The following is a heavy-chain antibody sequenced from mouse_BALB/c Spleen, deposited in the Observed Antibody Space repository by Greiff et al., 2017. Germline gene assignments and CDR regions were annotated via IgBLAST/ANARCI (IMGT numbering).Heavy chain of an antibody. J-gene: IGHJ4*01. CDR3: ARGYYAMDY. Sequence: VKLMESGAELAKPGASVKMSCKASGYTFTSYWMHWVKQRPGQGLEWIGYINPSTGYTEYNQKFKDKATLTADKSSSTAYMQLSSLTSEDSAVYYCARGYYAMDYWGQGTSVTVSS. V-gene: IGHV1-7*01. CDR1: GYTFTSYW. CDR2: INPSTGYT.